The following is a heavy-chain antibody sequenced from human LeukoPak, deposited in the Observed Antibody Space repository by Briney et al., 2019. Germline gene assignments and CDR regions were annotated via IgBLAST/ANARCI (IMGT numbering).Heavy chain of an antibody. CDR2: IYYSGST. Sequence: PSETLSLTCTVSGGSVSSYYWSWIRQPPGKGLEWIGYIYYSGSTKYKPSLKSRVTISVDTSKNQFSLKLSSVTAADTAVYYCARGRFLDAFDIWGQGTMVTVSS. CDR1: GGSVSSYY. J-gene: IGHJ3*02. CDR3: ARGRFLDAFDI. V-gene: IGHV4-59*02. D-gene: IGHD3-3*01.